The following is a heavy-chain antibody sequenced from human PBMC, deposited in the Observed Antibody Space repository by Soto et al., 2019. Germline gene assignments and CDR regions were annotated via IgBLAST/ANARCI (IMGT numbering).Heavy chain of an antibody. CDR2: ISAYNGNT. CDR3: ARAYCGGDCAFPAEYFQH. D-gene: IGHD2-21*02. Sequence: ASVKVSCKASGYTFTSYGISWVRQAPGQGLEWMGWISAYNGNTNYAQKLQGRVTMTTDTSTSTAYMELRSLRSDDTAVYYCARAYCGGDCAFPAEYFQHWGRGTLVTVSS. J-gene: IGHJ1*01. CDR1: GYTFTSYG. V-gene: IGHV1-18*01.